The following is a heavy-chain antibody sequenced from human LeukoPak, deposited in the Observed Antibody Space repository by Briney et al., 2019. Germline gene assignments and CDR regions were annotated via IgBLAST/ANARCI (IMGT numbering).Heavy chain of an antibody. V-gene: IGHV3-23*01. CDR3: AKLWSWGYMDV. Sequence: GGSLRLSCATSGFIFSTYALSWVRQAPGKGLEWASSISSSGGSTYYADSMKGRFTISRDNSKNTLYLQMNSLRAEDTAVYYCAKLWSWGYMDVWGKGTTVTVSS. D-gene: IGHD3-10*01. J-gene: IGHJ6*03. CDR1: GFIFSTYA. CDR2: ISSSGGST.